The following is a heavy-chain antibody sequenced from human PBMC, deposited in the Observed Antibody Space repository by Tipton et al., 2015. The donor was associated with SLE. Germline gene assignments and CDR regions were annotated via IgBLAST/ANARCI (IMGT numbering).Heavy chain of an antibody. CDR3: ARERLGQWLAFDY. CDR1: GFTFSDYY. J-gene: IGHJ4*02. D-gene: IGHD6-19*01. CDR2: ISSGSSYT. V-gene: IGHV3-11*05. Sequence: SLRLSCAASGFTFSDYYMSWIRQAPGKGLEWVSHISSGSSYTNYADSVKGRFTISRDNSKNTLYLQMNSLRAEDTAVYYCARERLGQWLAFDYWGQGTLVTVSS.